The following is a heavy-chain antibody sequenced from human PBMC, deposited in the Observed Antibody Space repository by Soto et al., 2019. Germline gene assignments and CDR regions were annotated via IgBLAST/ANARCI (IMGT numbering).Heavy chain of an antibody. CDR3: ARDYYGMDV. V-gene: IGHV4-30-2*06. CDR2: TYQSGSA. J-gene: IGHJ6*02. CDR1: GGSISSGGYS. Sequence: SATLSLTCTVSGGSISSGGYSWTSIRQSPGKGLEWIGYTYQSGSAYYNPSLKSRVTISVDRSKNQFSLNLTSVTAADTAVYYCARDYYGMDVWGQGTTVTVSS.